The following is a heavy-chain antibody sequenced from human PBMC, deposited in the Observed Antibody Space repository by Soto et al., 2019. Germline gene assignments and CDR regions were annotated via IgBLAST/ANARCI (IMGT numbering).Heavy chain of an antibody. D-gene: IGHD3-10*01. CDR1: GGIFSTYA. CDR2: IIPLFGTP. V-gene: IGHV1-69*01. J-gene: IGHJ4*02. CDR3: ARDRDDYGSGNYYNRIDF. Sequence: QVQLVQSGAEVKKPGSSVKVSCKASGGIFSTYAISWLRQAPGQGLEWMGGIIPLFGTPNYGQRFQGRGTITEDESKSTAYMELSRLRSEDTAVYYCARDRDDYGSGNYYNRIDFWGQGTLVTVSS.